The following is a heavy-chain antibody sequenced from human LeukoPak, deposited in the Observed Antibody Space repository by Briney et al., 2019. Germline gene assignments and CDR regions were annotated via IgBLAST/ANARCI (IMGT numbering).Heavy chain of an antibody. CDR3: ARGGPAAGLEY. Sequence: PGRSLRLSCAASGFSFSSYAMHWVRQAPGKGLEWVAVISYDGSNKYYADSVKGRFTISRDNSKNTLYLQMNSLRAEDTAVYYCARGGPAAGLEYWGQGTLVTVSS. CDR1: GFSFSSYA. V-gene: IGHV3-30-3*01. J-gene: IGHJ4*02. D-gene: IGHD6-13*01. CDR2: ISYDGSNK.